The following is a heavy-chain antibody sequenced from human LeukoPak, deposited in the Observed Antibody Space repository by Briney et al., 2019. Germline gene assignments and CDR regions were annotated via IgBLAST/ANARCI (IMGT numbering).Heavy chain of an antibody. V-gene: IGHV4-39*07. CDR1: GGSISSSSYY. J-gene: IGHJ4*02. Sequence: KSSETLSLTCTVSGGSISSSSYYWGWIRQPPGKGLEWIGSIYYSGSTHYNPSLKSRVTISVDTSKNQFSLKLSSVTAADTAVYYCARVKNRDFDYWGQGTLVTVSS. CDR3: ARVKNRDFDY. CDR2: IYYSGST.